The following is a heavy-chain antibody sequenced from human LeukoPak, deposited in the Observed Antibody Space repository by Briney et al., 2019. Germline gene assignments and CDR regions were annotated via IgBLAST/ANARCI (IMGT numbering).Heavy chain of an antibody. D-gene: IGHD2-2*01. CDR1: GFTLSNYD. V-gene: IGHV3-21*01. CDR2: ISTSSRYI. Sequence: GGSLRLFCAASGFTLSNYDMNWVRQAPGKGLEWVSSISTSSRYIYYKDSVRGRFTISRDDAKNSLYLEMNSLIAEDTAVYYCARADCSSSTCYLRRSWFDPWGQGTLVTVSS. CDR3: ARADCSSSTCYLRRSWFDP. J-gene: IGHJ5*02.